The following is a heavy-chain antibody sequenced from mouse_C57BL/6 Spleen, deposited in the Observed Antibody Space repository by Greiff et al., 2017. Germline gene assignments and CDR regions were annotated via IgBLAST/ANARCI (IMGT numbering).Heavy chain of an antibody. CDR2: IHPNSGST. CDR1: GYTFTSYW. D-gene: IGHD2-1*01. CDR3: ARSGLYYGNYYWYFDV. V-gene: IGHV1-64*01. J-gene: IGHJ1*03. Sequence: QVQLQQPGAELVKPGASVKLSCKASGYTFTSYWMHWVKQRPGQGLEWIGMIHPNSGSTNYNEKFKSKATLTVDKSSSTAYMQLSSLTSEDSAVYYCARSGLYYGNYYWYFDVWGTGTTVTVSS.